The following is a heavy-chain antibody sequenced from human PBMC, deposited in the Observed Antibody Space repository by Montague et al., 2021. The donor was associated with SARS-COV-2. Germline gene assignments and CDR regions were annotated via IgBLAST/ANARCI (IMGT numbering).Heavy chain of an antibody. D-gene: IGHD3-10*01. CDR3: ASMVRAQVYYFDY. Sequence: SETLSLTCTVSGGSISRYSWTWIRQPPGKGLEWIGYIYNSGSTNYNPSLKSRVTISVDTSKNQFSLKLSSVTAADTAVYYCASMVRAQVYYFDYWGQGTLVTVSS. CDR2: IYNSGST. CDR1: GGSISRYS. V-gene: IGHV4-4*08. J-gene: IGHJ4*02.